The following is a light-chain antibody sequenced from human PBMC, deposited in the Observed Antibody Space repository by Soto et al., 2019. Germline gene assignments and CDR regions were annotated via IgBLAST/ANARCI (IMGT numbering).Light chain of an antibody. CDR2: LEGSGSY. Sequence: QLVLTQSSSASASLGSSVKLTCTLSSGHSTYIIAWHQQQPGKAPRYLMKLEGSGSYNKGSGIPDRFSGSSSGADRYLTISILQFEDEADYYCETWDTNVVVFGGGTQLTVL. CDR3: ETWDTNVVV. J-gene: IGLJ2*01. V-gene: IGLV4-60*02. CDR1: SGHSTYI.